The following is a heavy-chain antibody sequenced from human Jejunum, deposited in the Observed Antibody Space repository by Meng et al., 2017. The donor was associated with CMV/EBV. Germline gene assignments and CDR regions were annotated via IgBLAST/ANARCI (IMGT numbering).Heavy chain of an antibody. J-gene: IGHJ4*02. Sequence: GYIFTEYSMHWIRQAPGQGLEWMGWINPKSGETDYAPKFQGGVTLTRDTSTSTIYKQTYLRSDDTAVYFCARAGRGDSTFSHYDYWGQGTPVTVSS. CDR2: INPKSGET. V-gene: IGHV1-2*02. CDR1: GYIFTEYS. CDR3: ARAGRGDSTFSHYDY. D-gene: IGHD3-10*01.